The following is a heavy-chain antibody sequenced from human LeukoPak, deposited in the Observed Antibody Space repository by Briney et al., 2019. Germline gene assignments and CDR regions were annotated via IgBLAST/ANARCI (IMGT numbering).Heavy chain of an antibody. J-gene: IGHJ6*03. CDR3: AVVVPAAMDYYYYYMDV. V-gene: IGHV1-69*13. D-gene: IGHD2-2*01. CDR1: GGTFSSYA. CDR2: IIPMFGTA. Sequence: SVKVSCKASGGTFSSYAISWVRQAPGQGLEWMGGIIPMFGTANYAQKFRGRVTITADESTSTAYMELSSLRSEDTAVYYCAVVVPAAMDYYYYYMDVWGKGTTVTISS.